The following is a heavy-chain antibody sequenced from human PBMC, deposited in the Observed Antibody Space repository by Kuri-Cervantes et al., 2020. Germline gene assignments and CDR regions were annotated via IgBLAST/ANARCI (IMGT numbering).Heavy chain of an antibody. CDR1: GFTFGDYP. V-gene: IGHV3-21*01. D-gene: IGHD2/OR15-2a*01. CDR2: ISTSGSYK. CDR3: HGDFDP. Sequence: GESLKISCTTSGFTFGDYPMSWVRQAPGKGLEWFSSISTSGSYKYYADSVKGRFTISRDNAENSLHLQMSSLRAEDTAVYYCHGDFDPWGQGTLVTVSS. J-gene: IGHJ5*02.